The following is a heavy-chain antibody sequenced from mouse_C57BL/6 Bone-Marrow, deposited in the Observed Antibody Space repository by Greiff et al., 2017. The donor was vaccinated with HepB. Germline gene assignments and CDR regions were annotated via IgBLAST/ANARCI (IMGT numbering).Heavy chain of an antibody. Sequence: QVQLKESGPGLVQPSQSLSITCTVSGFSLTSYGVHWVRQPPGKGLEWLGVIWSGGSTDYYAAFISRLSISKDNSKSQVFFKMNSLQADDTAIYYCAKNLGDGLGTFDYWGQGTTLTGSS. CDR1: GFSLTSYG. V-gene: IGHV2-4*01. CDR3: AKNLGDGLGTFDY. CDR2: IWSGGST. J-gene: IGHJ2*01. D-gene: IGHD2-3*01.